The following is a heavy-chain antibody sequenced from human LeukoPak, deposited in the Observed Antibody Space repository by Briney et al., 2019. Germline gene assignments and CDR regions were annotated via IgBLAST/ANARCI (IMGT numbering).Heavy chain of an antibody. V-gene: IGHV1-46*01. CDR3: ARDPIIMDYYYYGMDV. Sequence: ASVKVSCKASGYTFTSYYMHWVRQAPGQGLEWMGIINPSGGSTSYAQKFQGRVTMTRDTSTSTVYVELSSLRSEDTAVYYCARDPIIMDYYYYGMDVWGKGTTVTVSS. J-gene: IGHJ6*04. CDR1: GYTFTSYY. CDR2: INPSGGST. D-gene: IGHD3-10*01.